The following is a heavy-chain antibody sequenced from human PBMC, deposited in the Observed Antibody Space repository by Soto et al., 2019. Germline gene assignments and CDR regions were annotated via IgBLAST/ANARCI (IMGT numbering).Heavy chain of an antibody. V-gene: IGHV2-70*01. CDR1: GFSLSTSGMC. CDR3: ARIRYSSSWQRTHGIDP. J-gene: IGHJ5*02. CDR2: IDWDDDK. Sequence: ESGPTLVNPTQTLTLTCTFSGFSLSTSGMCVSWIRQPPGKALEWLALIDWDDDKYYSTSLKTRLTISKDTSKNQVVLTMTNMDPVDTATYYCARIRYSSSWQRTHGIDPWGQGTLVTVSS. D-gene: IGHD6-13*01.